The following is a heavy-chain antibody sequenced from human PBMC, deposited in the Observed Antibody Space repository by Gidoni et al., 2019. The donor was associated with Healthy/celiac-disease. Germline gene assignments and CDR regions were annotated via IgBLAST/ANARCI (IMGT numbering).Heavy chain of an antibody. CDR3: ARDKGAIFVRVDP. Sequence: QLQLQESGPGLVKPSETLSLTCTVAGGSISSSSYYWGWIRQPPGKGLEWIGSIYYSGSTYYNPSLKSRVTISVDTSKNQFSLKLSSVTAADTAVYYCARDKGAIFVRVDPWGQGTLVTVSS. CDR1: GGSISSSSYY. J-gene: IGHJ5*02. CDR2: IYYSGST. D-gene: IGHD3-9*01. V-gene: IGHV4-39*07.